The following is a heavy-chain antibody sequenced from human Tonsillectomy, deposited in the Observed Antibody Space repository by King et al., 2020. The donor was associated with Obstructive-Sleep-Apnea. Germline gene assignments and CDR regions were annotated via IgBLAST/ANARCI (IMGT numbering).Heavy chain of an antibody. Sequence: QLVQSGAEVKKPGASVKVSCKASGYTFTSYAIHWVRQAPGQRLEWMGWINAGNCNTKYSQKFQGRGTITRNTSANTAYMELSSLRSEDTAVYYCARVPAYYDSSGLWYSDLWGRGTLVTVSS. J-gene: IGHJ2*01. CDR2: INAGNCNT. V-gene: IGHV1-3*01. D-gene: IGHD3-22*01. CDR1: GYTFTSYA. CDR3: ARVPAYYDSSGLWYSDL.